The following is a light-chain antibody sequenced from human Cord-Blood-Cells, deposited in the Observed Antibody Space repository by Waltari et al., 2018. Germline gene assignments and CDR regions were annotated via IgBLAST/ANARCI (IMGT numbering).Light chain of an antibody. V-gene: IGKV1-39*01. J-gene: IGKJ1*01. CDR3: QPSYSTPWT. Sequence: MQMTQSPSSLSASVGDSVTITCRASQSISSYLNWYQQKPGKAPKLLIYAASSLQSGVPSRFSGSGSVTDFTLTISSLQPEDFATYYCQPSYSTPWTFGQGTKVEIK. CDR2: AAS. CDR1: QSISSY.